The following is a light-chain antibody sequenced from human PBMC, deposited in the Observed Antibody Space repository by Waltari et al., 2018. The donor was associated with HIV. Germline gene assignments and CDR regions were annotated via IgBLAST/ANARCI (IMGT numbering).Light chain of an antibody. CDR3: LLSYNGARV. CDR1: TGPLTNAPY. CDR2: DTT. V-gene: IGLV7-46*01. Sequence: QAVVTQEPSLTVSPGGTVTLTCDASTGPLTNAPYPYWLQQRPGQAPMTLIFDTTKRHSWTPARFSGSLLGGKAALTLSGAQSEDEAEYYCLLSYNGARVFGGGTKVTVL. J-gene: IGLJ3*02.